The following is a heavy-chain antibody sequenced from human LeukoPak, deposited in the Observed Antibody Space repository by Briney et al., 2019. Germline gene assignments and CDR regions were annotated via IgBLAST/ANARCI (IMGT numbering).Heavy chain of an antibody. CDR1: GGSISSSTYY. J-gene: IGHJ4*02. D-gene: IGHD3-22*01. Sequence: SGTLSLTCTVSGGSISSSTYYWAWIRQPPGKGLEWIATIHHSGSTYYKPSLRSGVTISVDTSRNQFPLKLSSVTVADTAVYYCARLGGYYDPPGYWGQGTLVTVSS. CDR2: IHHSGST. CDR3: ARLGGYYDPPGY. V-gene: IGHV4-39*01.